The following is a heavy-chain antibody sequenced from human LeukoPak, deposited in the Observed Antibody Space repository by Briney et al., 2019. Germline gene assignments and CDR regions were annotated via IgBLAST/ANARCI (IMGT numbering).Heavy chain of an antibody. CDR2: IIPILGIA. J-gene: IGHJ4*02. Sequence: ASVKVSCKASGGTFSSYAISWVRQAPGQGLEWMGRIIPILGIANYAQKFQGRVTITADKSTSTAYMELSSLRSEDTAVYYCARERDYYDSSGYIYLDYWGQGTLVTVSS. CDR1: GGTFSSYA. CDR3: ARERDYYDSSGYIYLDY. V-gene: IGHV1-69*04. D-gene: IGHD3-22*01.